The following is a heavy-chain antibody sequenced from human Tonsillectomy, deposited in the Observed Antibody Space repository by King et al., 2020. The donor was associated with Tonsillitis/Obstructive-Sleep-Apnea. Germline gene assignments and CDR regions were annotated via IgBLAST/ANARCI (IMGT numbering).Heavy chain of an antibody. CDR1: GGSFSGYY. CDR2: INHSGST. V-gene: IGHV4-34*01. D-gene: IGHD2-2*01. CDR3: AIRSEYCSSTSCYVDP. J-gene: IGHJ5*02. Sequence: VQLQQWGAGLLKPSETLSLTCAVYGGSFSGYYWSWVRQPPGKGLEWIWEINHSGSTNYNPSPMSRVTISVDTSKNQFSLKLSSVTAADTAVYYCAIRSEYCSSTSCYVDPWGQGTLVTVSS.